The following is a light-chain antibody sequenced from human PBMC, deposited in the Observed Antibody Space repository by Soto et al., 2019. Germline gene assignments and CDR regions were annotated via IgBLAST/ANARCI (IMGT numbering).Light chain of an antibody. V-gene: IGKV3-20*01. CDR2: DSS. Sequence: EIVLTQSPGTLSLSPGERATLSCRASQTINNYVAWYQQKPGQAPRVLIYDSSIRATGVPDRFSGSGSGTDFTLTISRLEPEDFAVYYCQQDVDSPETFGGGTKVEIK. J-gene: IGKJ4*01. CDR3: QQDVDSPET. CDR1: QTINNY.